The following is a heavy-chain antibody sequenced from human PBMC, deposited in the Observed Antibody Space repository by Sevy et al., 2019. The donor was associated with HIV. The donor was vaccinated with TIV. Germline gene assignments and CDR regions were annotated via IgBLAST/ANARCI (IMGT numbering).Heavy chain of an antibody. CDR1: GFTFSSYS. D-gene: IGHD2-21*01. V-gene: IGHV3-48*01. CDR2: ISSSSSTI. Sequence: GGSLRLSCAASGFTFSSYSMNWVRQAPGKGLEWVSYISSSSSTIYYADSVKGRFTMSRDNAKNSLYLQMNSLRAEDTAVYYCARRGCGGDCYRDAFDIWGQGTMVTVSS. CDR3: ARRGCGGDCYRDAFDI. J-gene: IGHJ3*02.